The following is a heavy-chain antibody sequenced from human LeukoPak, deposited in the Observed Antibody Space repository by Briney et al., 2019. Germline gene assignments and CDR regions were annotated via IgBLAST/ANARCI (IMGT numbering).Heavy chain of an antibody. CDR3: ARGTHYYDSSGYGRLDY. CDR1: GGSISSYY. CDR2: IYDSGNT. Sequence: PSETLSLTCTVSGGSISSYYWSWIRQPPGKGLEWIGYIYDSGNTNYNPSLKSRVTISVDTSKNQFSLKLSSVTAADMAVYYCARGTHYYDSSGYGRLDYWGQGTLVTVSS. J-gene: IGHJ4*02. V-gene: IGHV4-59*12. D-gene: IGHD3-22*01.